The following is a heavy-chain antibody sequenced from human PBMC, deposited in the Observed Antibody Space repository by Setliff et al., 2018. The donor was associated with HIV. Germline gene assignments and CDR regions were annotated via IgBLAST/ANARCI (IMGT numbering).Heavy chain of an antibody. CDR3: AREGLWFGDRGYLMDV. J-gene: IGHJ6*03. Sequence: ASVKVSCKASGYTFTKYGIIWVRQAPGQGLEWMGWIGADNGNTNYAQKFQGRVTMTTDTSTSTVYMELGSLISDDTAVYYCAREGLWFGDRGYLMDVWGKGTAVTVSS. D-gene: IGHD3-10*01. V-gene: IGHV1-18*04. CDR2: IGADNGNT. CDR1: GYTFTKYG.